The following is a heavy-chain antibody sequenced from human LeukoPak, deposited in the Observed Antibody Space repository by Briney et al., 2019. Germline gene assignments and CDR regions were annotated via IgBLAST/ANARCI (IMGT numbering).Heavy chain of an antibody. D-gene: IGHD3-10*01. Sequence: GGSLRLSCVASGSTFSRYDMHWVRQATGKGLEWVSGIGIAGDTYYPDSVKGRFTISRENVKNSLYLQMNSLRVGDTAVYYCARAARSDSGSLHYFDHWGQGTLVTVSS. CDR2: IGIAGDT. CDR1: GSTFSRYD. V-gene: IGHV3-13*04. CDR3: ARAARSDSGSLHYFDH. J-gene: IGHJ4*02.